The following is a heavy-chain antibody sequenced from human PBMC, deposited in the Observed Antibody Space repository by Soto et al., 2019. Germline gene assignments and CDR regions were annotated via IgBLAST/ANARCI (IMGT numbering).Heavy chain of an antibody. Sequence: TGGSLRLSCAASGFTFSSYGMHWVRQAPGKGLEWVAVISYDGSNKYYADSVKGRFTISRDNSKNTLYLQMNSLRAEDTAVYYCAKAYDRITIFGVGTRVPQEAPGSWGQGTLVTVSS. CDR2: ISYDGSNK. CDR1: GFTFSSYG. V-gene: IGHV3-30*18. D-gene: IGHD3-3*01. CDR3: AKAYDRITIFGVGTRVPQEAPGS. J-gene: IGHJ5*02.